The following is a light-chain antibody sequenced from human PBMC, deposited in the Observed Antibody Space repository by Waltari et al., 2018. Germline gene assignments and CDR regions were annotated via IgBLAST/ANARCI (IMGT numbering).Light chain of an antibody. J-gene: IGKJ4*01. Sequence: IQLTQSPSSLSASVGDKVTITCRVSEGISTYLAWYQQQPGKAPKLLIYGASTLQSGVPSRFSGSGSGTDFTLTISSLQPGDFATYYCQQLDKYPLTFGGGTKVEIK. V-gene: IGKV1-9*01. CDR1: EGISTY. CDR2: GAS. CDR3: QQLDKYPLT.